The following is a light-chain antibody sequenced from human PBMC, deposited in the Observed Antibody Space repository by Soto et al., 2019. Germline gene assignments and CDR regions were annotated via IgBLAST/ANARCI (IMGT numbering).Light chain of an antibody. CDR1: QSISDT. CDR3: QQYNSYS. J-gene: IGKJ1*01. V-gene: IGKV3-15*01. Sequence: EIVMTQSPATLSVSPGGRATLSCRASQSISDTLAWYQQKPGQAPRLLIYSASRGATGFPARFSGSGSGTDFTLTISSLQSEDFATYYCQQYNSYSFGQGTKVDIK. CDR2: SAS.